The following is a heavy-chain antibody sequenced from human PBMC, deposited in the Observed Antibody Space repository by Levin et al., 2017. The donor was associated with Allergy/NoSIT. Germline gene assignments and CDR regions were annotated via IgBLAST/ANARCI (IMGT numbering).Heavy chain of an antibody. D-gene: IGHD6-25*01. Sequence: PSETLSLTCAVSGGSITDASWWSWVRQPPGQGLQYIGEIYHTGSTNYNPSLKSRVTISVDKSKNQLALKVNSVTAADTAVYYCARGGSGTWFSWGQGTLVTVSS. CDR2: IYHTGST. CDR3: ARGGSGTWFS. V-gene: IGHV4-4*02. CDR1: GGSITDASW. J-gene: IGHJ5*02.